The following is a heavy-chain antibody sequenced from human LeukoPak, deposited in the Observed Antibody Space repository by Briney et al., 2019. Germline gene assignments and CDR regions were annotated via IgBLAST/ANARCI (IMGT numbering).Heavy chain of an antibody. CDR1: GFTFSSYA. V-gene: IGHV3-23*01. CDR2: ISGSGGST. J-gene: IGHJ4*02. Sequence: GGSLRLPCAASGFTFSSYAMSWVRQAPGKGLEWVSAISGSGGSTYYADSVKGRFTISRDNSKNTLYLQMNSLRAEDTAVYYCAKGLYSGYDYYFDYWGQGTLVTVSS. CDR3: AKGLYSGYDYYFDY. D-gene: IGHD5-12*01.